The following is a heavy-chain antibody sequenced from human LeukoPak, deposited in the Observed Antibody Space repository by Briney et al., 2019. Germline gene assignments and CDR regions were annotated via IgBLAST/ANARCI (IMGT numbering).Heavy chain of an antibody. J-gene: IGHJ4*02. D-gene: IGHD2-15*01. Sequence: GGSLRLSCAASGFTFSSYAMSWVRQAPGKGLEWVSAISGSGGSTYYADSVKGRFTISRDNSKNTLYLQMNSLRAEDAAVYYCAKTRGYCSGGSCYEDYWGQGTLVTVSS. CDR1: GFTFSSYA. CDR3: AKTRGYCSGGSCYEDY. CDR2: ISGSGGST. V-gene: IGHV3-23*01.